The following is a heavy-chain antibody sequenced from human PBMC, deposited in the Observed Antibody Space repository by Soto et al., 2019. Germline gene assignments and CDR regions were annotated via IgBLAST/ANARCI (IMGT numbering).Heavy chain of an antibody. CDR2: ISWNSGSI. V-gene: IGHV3-9*01. CDR1: GFTFDDYA. D-gene: IGHD6-19*01. CDR3: AKDIPPYSSGWYGDAFDI. J-gene: IGHJ3*02. Sequence: GGSLRLSCAASGFTFDDYAMHWVRQAPGKGLEWVSGISWNSGSIGYADSVKGRFTISRDNAKNSLYLQMNSLRAEDTALYYCAKDIPPYSSGWYGDAFDIWGQGTMVTVSS.